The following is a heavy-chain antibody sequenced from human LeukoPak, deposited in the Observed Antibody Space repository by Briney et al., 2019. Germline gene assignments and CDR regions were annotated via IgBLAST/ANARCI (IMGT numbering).Heavy chain of an antibody. Sequence: PSGTLSLTCAVSGGSISNENWWSWVRQPPGKGLEWIGEIHYRGGNNYNPSLRSRVTISVDTSKNQFYLKMTSVTAADTAVYYCATPNDAFNIWGQGTMVTVSS. CDR3: ATPNDAFNI. CDR2: IHYRGGN. CDR1: GGSISNENW. V-gene: IGHV4-4*02. J-gene: IGHJ3*02.